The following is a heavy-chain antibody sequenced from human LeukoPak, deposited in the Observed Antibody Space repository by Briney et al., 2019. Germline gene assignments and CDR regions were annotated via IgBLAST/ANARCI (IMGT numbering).Heavy chain of an antibody. CDR2: IYRSGST. V-gene: IGHV4-38-2*01. Sequence: SETLSLTCAVCGYSISSGYYWGWIRQPPGKGLEWIGSIYRSGSTYYNPSLKSRVTISLDTSKNQFSLKLSSVTAADTAVYYCGNQYSSSSGYWGQGTLVTVSS. CDR3: GNQYSSSSGY. J-gene: IGHJ4*02. CDR1: GYSISSGYY. D-gene: IGHD6-6*01.